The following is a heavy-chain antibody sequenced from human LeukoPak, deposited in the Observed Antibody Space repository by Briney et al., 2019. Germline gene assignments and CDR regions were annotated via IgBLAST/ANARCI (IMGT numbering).Heavy chain of an antibody. CDR3: ASDRGEAVSYYYMDV. J-gene: IGHJ6*03. CDR1: GYSFTGYY. Sequence: PSVKVSCTASGYSFTGYYMHWVRQAPGQGLEWMGWINPNSGGTNYAQKFHSRFTITTDRYISTAYIELSRLRSDDKAVYYCASDRGEAVSYYYMDVWGKGTTVTVSS. D-gene: IGHD3-10*01. CDR2: INPNSGGT. V-gene: IGHV1-2*02.